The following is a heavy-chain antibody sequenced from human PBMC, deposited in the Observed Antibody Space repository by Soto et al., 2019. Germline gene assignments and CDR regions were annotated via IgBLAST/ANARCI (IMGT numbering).Heavy chain of an antibody. CDR3: ARDHTRVGALNYYYYYGMDV. V-gene: IGHV1-2*04. D-gene: IGHD1-26*01. Sequence: GASVKVSCKASGYTFTGYYMHWVRQAPGQGLEWMGWINPNSGGTNYAQKFQGWVTMTRDTSISTAYMELSRLRSDDTAVYYCARDHTRVGALNYYYYYGMDVWGQGTTVTVSS. CDR1: GYTFTGYY. CDR2: INPNSGGT. J-gene: IGHJ6*02.